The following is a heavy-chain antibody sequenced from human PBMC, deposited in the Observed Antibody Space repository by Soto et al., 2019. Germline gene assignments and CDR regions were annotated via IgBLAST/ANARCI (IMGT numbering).Heavy chain of an antibody. CDR1: GGSISSGGYY. CDR2: IYYSGST. Sequence: NPSETLSLTCTVSGGSISSGGYYWSWIRQHPGKGLEWIGYIYYSGSTYYNPSLKSRVTISVDTSKNQFSLKLSSVTAADTAVYYCARDGANGMDVRGQGTTVTVSS. D-gene: IGHD3-16*01. J-gene: IGHJ6*02. CDR3: ARDGANGMDV. V-gene: IGHV4-31*03.